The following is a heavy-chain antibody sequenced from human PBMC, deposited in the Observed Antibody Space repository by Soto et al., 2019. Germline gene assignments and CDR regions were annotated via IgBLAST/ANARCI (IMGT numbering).Heavy chain of an antibody. D-gene: IGHD6-19*01. J-gene: IGHJ4*02. V-gene: IGHV4-30-4*01. CDR2: FYYSGST. Sequence: QVQLQESGPGLVKPSQTLSLTCTVSGGSISSGDYYWIWIRQPPGKGLEWIGYFYYSGSTYYNPSLKSRVTISVDTSKNQFSLKLSSVTAADTAVYYCARECAYSSGWYRYFDYWGQGTLVTVSS. CDR3: ARECAYSSGWYRYFDY. CDR1: GGSISSGDYY.